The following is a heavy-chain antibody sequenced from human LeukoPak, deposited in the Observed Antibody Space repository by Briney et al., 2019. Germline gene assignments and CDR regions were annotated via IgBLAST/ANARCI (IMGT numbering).Heavy chain of an antibody. CDR2: INHSGST. D-gene: IGHD2-2*02. J-gene: IGHJ4*02. V-gene: IGHV4-34*01. CDR1: GGSFSGYY. Sequence: SETLSLTCAVYGGSFSGYYWSWIRQPPGKGLEWIGEINHSGSTNYNPSLKSRVTISVDTSKNQFSLKLSSVTAADTAVYYCARVVPAAIASGAHFDYWGQGTLVTVSS. CDR3: ARVVPAAIASGAHFDY.